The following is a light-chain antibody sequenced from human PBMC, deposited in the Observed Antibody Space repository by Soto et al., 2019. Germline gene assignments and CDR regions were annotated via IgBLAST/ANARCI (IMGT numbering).Light chain of an antibody. V-gene: IGKV1-5*03. CDR2: TAS. J-gene: IGKJ1*01. CDR1: QSISTW. CDR3: QQHNSYPRT. Sequence: DIQMTQSPSTLSASVGDRVTITCRASQSISTWLAWYQQKPGKAPKLLIYTASNLERGVPSRFSGSGSGTEFTLTISSLQPDDCATYYCQQHNSYPRTFGQGTKVEMK.